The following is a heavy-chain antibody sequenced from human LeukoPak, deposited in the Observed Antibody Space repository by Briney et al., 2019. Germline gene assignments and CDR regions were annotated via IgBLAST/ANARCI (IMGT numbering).Heavy chain of an antibody. CDR3: TRFEPPPGATGAYDAFDI. CDR2: IRSKAYGGTT. D-gene: IGHD1-26*01. J-gene: IGHJ3*02. CDR1: GFTLSRDS. V-gene: IGHV3-49*04. Sequence: PGGSLRLSCAASGFTLSRDSMSWARQAPGKGLEWVGFIRSKAYGGTTEYAASVKGRFTISRDDPKSIAYLQMNSLKTEDTAVYYCTRFEPPPGATGAYDAFDIWGQGAMVTVSS.